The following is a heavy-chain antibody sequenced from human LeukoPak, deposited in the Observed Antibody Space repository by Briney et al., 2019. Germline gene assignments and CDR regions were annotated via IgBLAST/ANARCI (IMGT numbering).Heavy chain of an antibody. J-gene: IGHJ1*01. D-gene: IGHD3-22*01. Sequence: TGGSLRLSCGACGFTFSRYWMHWVRQAPGKGLVWVSRIKRDGKTKYSDSVKGRFTISRDNAKNTVSLQMDSLRAEDTGVYYCARAPSEVGGYYPEYFRHWGQGTLVTVSS. CDR1: GFTFSRYW. CDR2: IKRDGKT. V-gene: IGHV3-74*01. CDR3: ARAPSEVGGYYPEYFRH.